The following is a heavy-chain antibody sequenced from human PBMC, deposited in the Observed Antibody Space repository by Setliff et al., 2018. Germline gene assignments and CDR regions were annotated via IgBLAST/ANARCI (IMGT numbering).Heavy chain of an antibody. D-gene: IGHD4-4*01. CDR2: IYTSGST. J-gene: IGHJ4*02. CDR3: ASYRQDVNY. Sequence: LSLTCTVSGGSISSGSYYWSWIRQPAGKGLEWIGHIYTSGSTNYNPSLKSRVTISVDTSKNQFSLKLRSVTAADTAVYYCASYRQDVNYWGQGTLVTVSS. CDR1: GGSISSGSYY. V-gene: IGHV4-61*09.